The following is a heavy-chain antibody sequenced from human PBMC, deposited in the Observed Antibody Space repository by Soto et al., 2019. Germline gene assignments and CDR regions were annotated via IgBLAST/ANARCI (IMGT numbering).Heavy chain of an antibody. CDR1: GYTFTSYA. D-gene: IGHD3-10*01. Sequence: QVQLVQSGAEVKKPGASVKVSCKASGYTFTSYAMYWVRQAPGQRLERMGWINAGNGNTKYSQKLQGRVTITRHTSASTAYMELSSLRSEDTAVYYCARDMGFGLSDYWGQGTLVTVSS. J-gene: IGHJ4*02. V-gene: IGHV1-3*01. CDR3: ARDMGFGLSDY. CDR2: INAGNGNT.